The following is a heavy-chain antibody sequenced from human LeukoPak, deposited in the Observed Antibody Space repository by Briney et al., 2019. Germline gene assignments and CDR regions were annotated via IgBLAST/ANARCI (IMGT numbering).Heavy chain of an antibody. V-gene: IGHV3-30*18. J-gene: IGHJ4*02. Sequence: GGSLRLSCAASGFTFSSYGMHWVRQAPGKGLEWVAVISYDGSNKYYADSVKGRFTISRDNSKNTLYLQMNSLRAEDTAVYYCAKAGRKWIQLRNMGVDYWAQGPLATVPS. D-gene: IGHD5-18*01. CDR3: AKAGRKWIQLRNMGVDY. CDR1: GFTFSSYG. CDR2: ISYDGSNK.